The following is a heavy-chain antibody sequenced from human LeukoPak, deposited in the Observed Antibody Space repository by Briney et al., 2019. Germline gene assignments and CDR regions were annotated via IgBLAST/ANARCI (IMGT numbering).Heavy chain of an antibody. CDR2: LFYSWRS. CDR3: ARTPGYFFYY. Sequence: WFLFLFYSWRSYYNPSLQSPLTLSVDTSKNQFSLKLSSVTAADTAVYFCARTPGYFFYYWGPGTLVTVSS. J-gene: IGHJ4*02. V-gene: IGHV4-30-4*01.